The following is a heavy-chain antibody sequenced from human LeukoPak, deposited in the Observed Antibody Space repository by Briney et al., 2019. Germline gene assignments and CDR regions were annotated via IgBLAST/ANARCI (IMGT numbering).Heavy chain of an antibody. CDR3: ARVLYPSYYYYYYMDV. CDR2: IYTSGST. CDR1: GGSISSYY. Sequence: SETLSLTCTVSGGSISSYYWSWIRQPAGKGLEWIGRIYTSGSTNYNPSLKSRVTMSADTSKNQFSLKLSSVTAADTAVYYCARVLYPSYYYYYYMDVWGRGTTVTVSS. J-gene: IGHJ6*03. D-gene: IGHD3-16*01. V-gene: IGHV4-4*07.